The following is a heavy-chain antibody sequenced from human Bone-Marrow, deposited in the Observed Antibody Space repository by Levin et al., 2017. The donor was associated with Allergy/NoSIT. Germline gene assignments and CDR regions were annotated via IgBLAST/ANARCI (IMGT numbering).Heavy chain of an antibody. J-gene: IGHJ3*02. CDR1: GGSISSYY. D-gene: IGHD2-2*01. CDR2: IYYSGST. V-gene: IGHV4-59*01. Sequence: SQTLSLTCTVSGGSISSYYWSWIRQPPGKGLEWIGYIYYSGSTNYNPSLKSRVTISVDTSKNQFSLKLSSVTAADTAVYYCARRVWDIVVVPAAVDAFDIWGQGTMVTVSS. CDR3: ARRVWDIVVVPAAVDAFDI.